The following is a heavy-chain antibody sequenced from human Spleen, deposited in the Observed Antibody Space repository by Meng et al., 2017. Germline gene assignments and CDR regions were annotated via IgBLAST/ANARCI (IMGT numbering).Heavy chain of an antibody. D-gene: IGHD3-9*01. J-gene: IGHJ6*02. Sequence: ASVKVSCKASGYTFTSYGISWVRHAPGQGLEWMGWISAYNGNTNYAQKLQGRVTMTTDTSTSKAYIELRSLRSDDTAVYYCARDFAHYDILTGYYNYNYYSGMDVWGQGTTVTVSS. V-gene: IGHV1-18*01. CDR2: ISAYNGNT. CDR1: GYTFTSYG. CDR3: ARDFAHYDILTGYYNYNYYSGMDV.